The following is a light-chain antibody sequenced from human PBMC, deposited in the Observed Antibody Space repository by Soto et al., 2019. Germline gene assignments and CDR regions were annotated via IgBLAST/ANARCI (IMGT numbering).Light chain of an antibody. CDR3: QSYDTSLTGSV. Sequence: QSVLTQPPSVSGAPGQRVTISCTGSSSNIGAGYDVHWYQQLPGTAPKPLIYGNINRPSGVPERFSGSKSATSASLAITGLQAEDEADYYCQSYDTSLTGSVFGGGTKLTVL. V-gene: IGLV1-40*01. CDR2: GNI. CDR1: SSNIGAGYD. J-gene: IGLJ3*02.